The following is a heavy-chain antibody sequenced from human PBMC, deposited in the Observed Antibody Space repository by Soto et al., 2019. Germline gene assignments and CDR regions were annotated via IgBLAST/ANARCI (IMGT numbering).Heavy chain of an antibody. CDR2: ISSNSDTI. V-gene: IGHV3-9*02. J-gene: IGHJ4*02. CDR1: GFTADDYA. D-gene: IGHD4-17*01. CDR3: AKDMKWGGMTTIHYFDS. Sequence: EVQLVESGGGLVQPGRSLRLSCVASGFTADDYAMHWVRQAPGKGLEWVSGISSNSDTIDYADSAKGRFTISRDNAKNSLFLKMNSLRPEDTALYYCAKDMKWGGMTTIHYFDSWGQGTLVTVSS.